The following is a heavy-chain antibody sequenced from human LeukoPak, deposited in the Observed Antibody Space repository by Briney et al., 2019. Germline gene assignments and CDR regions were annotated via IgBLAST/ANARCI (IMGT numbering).Heavy chain of an antibody. CDR1: GFTFSSYA. Sequence: GGSLRLSCAASGFTFSSYAMSWVRQAPGKGLEWVSAISGGGGNTYYADSVKGRFTISRDDSKNTLFLQINSLRAEDTAVYYCAKSPYVGDHGGPSAWGQGTLVTVSS. D-gene: IGHD2-15*01. CDR2: ISGGGGNT. V-gene: IGHV3-23*01. CDR3: AKSPYVGDHGGPSA. J-gene: IGHJ5*02.